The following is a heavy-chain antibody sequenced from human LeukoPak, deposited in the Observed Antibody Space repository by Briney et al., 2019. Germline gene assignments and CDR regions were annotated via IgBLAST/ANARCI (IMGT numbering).Heavy chain of an antibody. CDR3: ARGGYCGSTLCYVFNAFDV. J-gene: IGHJ3*01. Sequence: GGSLRLSCGASGFTFSSHEMNWVRRAPGKGLEWVSYISGSGSSIYYADSVKGRFTISRDNAKKSLYLQLNSVRAEDTAAYYCARGGYCGSTLCYVFNAFDVWDQGTMVTVSS. D-gene: IGHD2-2*01. V-gene: IGHV3-48*03. CDR2: ISGSGSSI. CDR1: GFTFSSHE.